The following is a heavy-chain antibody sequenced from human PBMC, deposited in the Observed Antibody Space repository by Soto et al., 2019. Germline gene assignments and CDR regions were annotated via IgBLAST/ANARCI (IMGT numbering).Heavy chain of an antibody. V-gene: IGHV1-46*03. CDR3: ARDRLHSTRGSGWPHDAFAI. Sequence: ASVKVSWKASGYTFTRYYMHWGRQAPGQRLEGMGIINPSGGSTSYAQKFQGRVTMTRDTSTSTVYMELSSLRSEDTAVYYCARDRLHSTRGSGWPHDAFAIWGQGTMVTGSS. J-gene: IGHJ3*02. CDR1: GYTFTRYY. D-gene: IGHD6-19*01. CDR2: INPSGGST.